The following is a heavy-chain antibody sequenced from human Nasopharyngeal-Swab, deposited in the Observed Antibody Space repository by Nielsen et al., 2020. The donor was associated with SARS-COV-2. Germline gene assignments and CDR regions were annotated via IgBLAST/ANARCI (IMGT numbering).Heavy chain of an antibody. D-gene: IGHD6-19*01. CDR2: FDPEDGET. CDR1: GYTLTELS. V-gene: IGHV1-24*01. CDR3: ATAVPYSSGWLELRAYYFDY. Sequence: ASVKVSCKVSGYTLTELSMHWVRQAPGKGLEWMGGFDPEDGETIYAQKFQGRVTMTEDTSTDTAYMELSGLRSEDTAVYYCATAVPYSSGWLELRAYYFDYWGQGTLVTVSS. J-gene: IGHJ4*02.